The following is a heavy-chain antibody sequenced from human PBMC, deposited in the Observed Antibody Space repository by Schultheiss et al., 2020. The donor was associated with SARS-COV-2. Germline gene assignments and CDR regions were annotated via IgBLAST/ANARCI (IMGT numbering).Heavy chain of an antibody. V-gene: IGHV4-61*03. CDR2: IYYSGST. CDR1: GGSISSSSYY. CDR3: ARSKQQLGYWYFDL. J-gene: IGHJ2*01. D-gene: IGHD6-13*01. Sequence: SETLSLTCTVSGGSISSSSYYWGWIRQPPGKGLEWIGYIYYSGSTNYNPSLKSRVTISVDTTKNHFSLKLNSVTAADTAVYYCARSKQQLGYWYFDLWGRGTLVTVSS.